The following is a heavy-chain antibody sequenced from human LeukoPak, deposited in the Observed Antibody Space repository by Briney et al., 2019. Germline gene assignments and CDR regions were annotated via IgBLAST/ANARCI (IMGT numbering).Heavy chain of an antibody. D-gene: IGHD4-17*01. V-gene: IGHV3-64D*06. CDR2: ISFKGVDT. Sequence: GGSLRLSCSASGFTFRTYPMHWVRQASGKGLEYVSAISFKGVDTYYADSVKGRFTISRDNAKNTLYLQMTSLRVEDTAVYYCVPLRNPDYWGQGTLVSVAS. J-gene: IGHJ4*02. CDR3: VPLRNPDY. CDR1: GFTFRTYP.